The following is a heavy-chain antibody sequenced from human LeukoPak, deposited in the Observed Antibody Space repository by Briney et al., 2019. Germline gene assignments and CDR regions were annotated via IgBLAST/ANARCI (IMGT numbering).Heavy chain of an antibody. CDR3: ARGPNSGAFDI. V-gene: IGHV1-2*02. CDR1: GYTFTGYY. J-gene: IGHJ3*02. Sequence: ASVKVSCKASGYTFTGYYMHWVRQAPGQGLEWMGWISPNSGGTNHAQKFQGRVTMTRDTSISTAYMELSRLRSDDTAVYYCARGPNSGAFDIWGQGTMVTVSS. CDR2: ISPNSGGT. D-gene: IGHD4-23*01.